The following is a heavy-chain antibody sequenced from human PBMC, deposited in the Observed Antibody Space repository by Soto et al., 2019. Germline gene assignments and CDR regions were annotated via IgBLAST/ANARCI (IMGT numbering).Heavy chain of an antibody. D-gene: IGHD3-10*01. J-gene: IGHJ6*02. CDR1: GFTFSSYG. Sequence: PGGSLRLSCAASGFTFSSYGMHWVRQAPGKGLEWVAVISYDGSNKYYADSVKGRFTISRDNSKNTLYLQMNSLRAEDTAVYYCAKERRLGRGIHYYYYGMDVWGQGTTVTVSS. V-gene: IGHV3-30*18. CDR3: AKERRLGRGIHYYYYGMDV. CDR2: ISYDGSNK.